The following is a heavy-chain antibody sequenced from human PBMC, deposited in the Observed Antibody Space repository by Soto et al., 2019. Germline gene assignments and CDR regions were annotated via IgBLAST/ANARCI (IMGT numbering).Heavy chain of an antibody. CDR3: TRPSEGYDFWSGYGKNWFDP. CDR2: IRSKANSYAT. D-gene: IGHD3-3*01. V-gene: IGHV3-73*01. Sequence: GGSLRLSCAASGFTFSGSAMHWVRQASGKGLKWVGRIRSKANSYATAYAASVKGRFTISRDDSKITAYLQMNSLKTEDMAVYYGTRPSEGYDFWSGYGKNWFDPWGQGT. J-gene: IGHJ5*02. CDR1: GFTFSGSA.